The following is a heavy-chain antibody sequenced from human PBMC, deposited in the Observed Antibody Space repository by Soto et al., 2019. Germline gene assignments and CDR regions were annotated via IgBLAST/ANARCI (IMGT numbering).Heavy chain of an antibody. CDR3: ARHVDCSGGSCYPGWFDP. D-gene: IGHD2-15*01. CDR2: IYYSGIT. Sequence: SETLSLTCTVSGGSISSSSYYWGWIRQPPGKGLEWIGSIYYSGITYYNPSLKSRVTISVDTSKNQFSLKLSSVTAADTAVYYCARHVDCSGGSCYPGWFDPWGQGTLVTVSS. V-gene: IGHV4-39*01. CDR1: GGSISSSSYY. J-gene: IGHJ5*02.